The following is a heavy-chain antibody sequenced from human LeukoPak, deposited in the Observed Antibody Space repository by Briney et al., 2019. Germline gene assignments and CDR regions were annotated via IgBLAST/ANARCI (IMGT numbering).Heavy chain of an antibody. CDR1: GFTFSSYG. CDR3: ARANKRPRGYFYYGLDV. J-gene: IGHJ6*02. D-gene: IGHD1-14*01. Sequence: PGGSLRLSCAASGFTFSSYGMHWVRQAPGKGLEWVAVIWYDGSNKYYADSVKGRFTISRDNSKNTLYLQMNSLRAEDTAVYYCARANKRPRGYFYYGLDVWGQGTTVIVSS. CDR2: IWYDGSNK. V-gene: IGHV3-33*01.